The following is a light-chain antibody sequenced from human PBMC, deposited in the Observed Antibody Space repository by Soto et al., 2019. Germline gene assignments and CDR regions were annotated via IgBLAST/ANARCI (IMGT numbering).Light chain of an antibody. Sequence: EIVSTQSPGTLALSPGERASLSCGASQTVGSTYVDWYQQKPDLAPRLPIYDAFSRATAIPDRFSGSGSGTDFTLTISRLEPEDVAVYYCQHYGSSPWTFGQGTKVEL. CDR2: DAF. J-gene: IGKJ1*01. V-gene: IGKV3D-20*01. CDR1: QTVGSTY. CDR3: QHYGSSPWT.